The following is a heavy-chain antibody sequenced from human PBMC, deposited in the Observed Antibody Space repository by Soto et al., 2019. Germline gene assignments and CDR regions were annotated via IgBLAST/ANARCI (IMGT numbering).Heavy chain of an antibody. CDR1: GFTFSSYA. CDR2: ISGSGGST. CDR3: AKVGPESIAARPRALNAFDI. V-gene: IGHV3-23*01. J-gene: IGHJ3*02. D-gene: IGHD6-6*01. Sequence: GGSLRRYCASSGFTFSSYAMSWVRQAPGKGLEWVSAISGSGGSTYYADSVKGRFTISRDNSKNTLYLQMNSLRAEDTAVYYCAKVGPESIAARPRALNAFDIWGQGTMVTVSS.